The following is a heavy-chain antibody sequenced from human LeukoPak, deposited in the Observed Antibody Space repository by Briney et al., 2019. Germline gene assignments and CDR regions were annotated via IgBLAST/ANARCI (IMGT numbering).Heavy chain of an antibody. CDR3: ARDLAWGAFDY. V-gene: IGHV3-23*01. CDR1: GFTFRTYG. D-gene: IGHD7-27*01. CDR2: ISPSGGGT. Sequence: GGSLRLSCVASGFTFRTYGMNWVRQAPGKGLEWVSGISPSGGGTYYADSVKGRFTIFRDDSKSTLSLQMNSLRVEDTAIYYCARDLAWGAFDYWGQGTLVTVSS. J-gene: IGHJ4*02.